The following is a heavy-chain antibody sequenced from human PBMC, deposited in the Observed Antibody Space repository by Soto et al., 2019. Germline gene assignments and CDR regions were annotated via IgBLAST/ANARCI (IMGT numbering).Heavy chain of an antibody. D-gene: IGHD6-13*01. CDR1: GFTFDNYG. CDR3: AREEEASAGTKWFDP. V-gene: IGHV3-20*04. J-gene: IGHJ5*02. CDR2: LNWNGDRT. Sequence: GGSLRLSCVASGFTFDNYGMSWVRQAPGKGLEWVAGLNWNGDRTGYADSLKGRFTISRDNAKNSLYLQLSSLRAEDTAFYYCAREEEASAGTKWFDPWGRGTLVTVSS.